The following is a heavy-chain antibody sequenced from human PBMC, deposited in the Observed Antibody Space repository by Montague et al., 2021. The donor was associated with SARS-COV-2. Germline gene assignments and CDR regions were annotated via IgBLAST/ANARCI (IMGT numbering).Heavy chain of an antibody. J-gene: IGHJ5*02. Sequence: SETLSLTCTVSGGSISSRFWSSIRQPPGKGLEWIGYINSNGGTNDNPSLRSRLTMSVDTSKNQFSLQLRSMTPADTAVYFCARATSVRGAVSWFDPWGQGILITVSS. D-gene: IGHD3-10*01. V-gene: IGHV4-59*11. CDR3: ARATSVRGAVSWFDP. CDR2: INSNGGT. CDR1: GGSISSRF.